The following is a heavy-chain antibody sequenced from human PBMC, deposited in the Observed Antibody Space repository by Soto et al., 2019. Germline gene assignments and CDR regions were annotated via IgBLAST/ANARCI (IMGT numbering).Heavy chain of an antibody. D-gene: IGHD2-15*01. CDR3: ASTHLVLRHLDY. CDR1: GFTFSSYA. V-gene: IGHV3-30-3*01. Sequence: RRLSCAASGFTFSSYAMHWVRQAPGKGLEWVAVISYDGSNKYYADSVKGRFTISRDNSKNTLYLQMNGLRAEDTAVYYCASTHLVLRHLDYWGQGTLVTVSS. CDR2: ISYDGSNK. J-gene: IGHJ4*02.